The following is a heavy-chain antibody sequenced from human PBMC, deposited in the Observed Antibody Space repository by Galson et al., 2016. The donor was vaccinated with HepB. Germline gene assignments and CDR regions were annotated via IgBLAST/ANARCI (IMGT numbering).Heavy chain of an antibody. CDR1: GAPVTSGGFY. D-gene: IGHD5-12*01. Sequence: LSLTCAVSGAPVTSGGFYWSWIRQHPGQSLEWIGYIYSSGSTYYTPSLGSRVAIGVDTSKNQFSLNLSSVTAADTAVYYCAKWGSPVASAFPPRWFDPWGQGTLVTVSS. V-gene: IGHV4-31*11. J-gene: IGHJ5*02. CDR3: AKWGSPVASAFPPRWFDP. CDR2: IYSSGST.